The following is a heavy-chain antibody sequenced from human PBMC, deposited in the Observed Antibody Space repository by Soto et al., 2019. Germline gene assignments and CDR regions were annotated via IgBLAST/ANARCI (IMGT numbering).Heavy chain of an antibody. J-gene: IGHJ4*02. CDR3: ARGIAVAPETFDY. Sequence: ASVKVSCKASGYTFTSYDINWVRQATGQGLEWMGWMNPNSGNTGYAQKFQDRVTMTRNTSISTAYMELSSLRSEDTAVYYCARGIAVAPETFDYWGQGTLVTVS. CDR1: GYTFTSYD. D-gene: IGHD6-19*01. V-gene: IGHV1-8*01. CDR2: MNPNSGNT.